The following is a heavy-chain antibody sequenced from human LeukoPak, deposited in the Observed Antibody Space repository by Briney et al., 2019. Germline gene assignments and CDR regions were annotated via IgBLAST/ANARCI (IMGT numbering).Heavy chain of an antibody. CDR1: GGSISSYY. D-gene: IGHD2-2*01. CDR3: ATSPPLGYCSSTSCRPYYYYYMDV. Sequence: SETLSLTCTVSGGSISSYYWSWIRRPPGKGLEWIGYIYTSGSTNYNPSLKSRVTISVDTSKNQFSMKLSSVTAADTAVYYCATSPPLGYCSSTSCRPYYYYYMDVWGKGTTVTVSS. J-gene: IGHJ6*03. V-gene: IGHV4-4*09. CDR2: IYTSGST.